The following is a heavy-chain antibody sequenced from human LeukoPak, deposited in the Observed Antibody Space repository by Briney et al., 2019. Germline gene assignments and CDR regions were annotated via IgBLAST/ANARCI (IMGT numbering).Heavy chain of an antibody. Sequence: PGGSLRLSCAASGFTFSSYAMSWARQAPGKGLEWVSAISGSGGSTYYADSVKGRFTISRDNSKNTLYLQMNSLRAEDTAVYYCAKDRGNILTGYYRGPHFDYWGQGTLVTVSS. D-gene: IGHD3-9*01. CDR2: ISGSGGST. V-gene: IGHV3-23*01. CDR1: GFTFSSYA. CDR3: AKDRGNILTGYYRGPHFDY. J-gene: IGHJ4*02.